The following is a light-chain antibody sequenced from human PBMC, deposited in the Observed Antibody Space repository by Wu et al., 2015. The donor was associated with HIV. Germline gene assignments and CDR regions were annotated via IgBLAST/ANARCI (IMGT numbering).Light chain of an antibody. CDR1: QSISTW. V-gene: IGKV1-5*03. J-gene: IGKJ4*01. CDR2: KAS. CDR3: QQYNDYLLT. Sequence: DIQTTQSPSTLSASVGDRVIITCRASQSISTWLAWYQQKPGKAPKLLIYKASTLESGVPSRFSGTGSGTEFTLTINSLQPDDFATYYCQQYNDYLLTFGGGTKVEIK.